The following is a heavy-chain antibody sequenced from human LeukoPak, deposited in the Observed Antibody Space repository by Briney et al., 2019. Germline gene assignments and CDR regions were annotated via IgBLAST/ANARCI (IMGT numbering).Heavy chain of an antibody. CDR1: GITLSNYG. CDR3: AKRGVVIRVILVGFHKEAYYFDS. D-gene: IGHD3-22*01. CDR2: ISDSGGRT. J-gene: IGHJ4*02. V-gene: IGHV3-23*01. Sequence: GGSLRLSCAVSGITLSNYGMSWFRQAPGKGLEWVAGISDSGGRTNYADSVKGQFTISRDNPKKTLYLHMNSMRAEDTDVYFCAKRGVVIRVILVGFHKEAYYFDSWGQGALVTVSS.